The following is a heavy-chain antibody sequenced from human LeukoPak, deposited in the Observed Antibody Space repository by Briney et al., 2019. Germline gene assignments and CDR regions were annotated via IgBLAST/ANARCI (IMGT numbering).Heavy chain of an antibody. D-gene: IGHD3-3*01. V-gene: IGHV3-33*06. Sequence: GRSLRLSCAASGFTFSGYGMHWVRQAPGKGLEWVAVIWYDGSNKYYADSVKGRFTISRDNSKNTLYLQMNSLRAEDTAVYYCAKVGFSEMEWLLYSDHWGQGTLVTVSS. CDR1: GFTFSGYG. CDR2: IWYDGSNK. CDR3: AKVGFSEMEWLLYSDH. J-gene: IGHJ4*02.